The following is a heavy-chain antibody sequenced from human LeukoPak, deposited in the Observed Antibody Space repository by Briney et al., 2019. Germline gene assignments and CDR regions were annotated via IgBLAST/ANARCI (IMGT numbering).Heavy chain of an antibody. D-gene: IGHD6-6*01. V-gene: IGHV4-59*01. J-gene: IGHJ6*02. CDR1: GGSINSYY. CDR3: ARAPSSSSPYYYSMDV. CDR2: IYYSGST. Sequence: SETLSLTCTVSGGSINSYYWSWIRQPPGKGLEWIGYIYYSGSTHYNPNLNSRVTISIVTSKNQFSLKLSSVIAADTALYYCARAPSSSSPYYYSMDVWGLGTTVTVSS.